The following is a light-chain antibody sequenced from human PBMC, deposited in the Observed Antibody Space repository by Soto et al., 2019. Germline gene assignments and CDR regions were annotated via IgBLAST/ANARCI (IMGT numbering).Light chain of an antibody. CDR2: GAS. Sequence: EIVLTQSPDTLSVSPGERATLSCRASQTVGSNLAWYQQKPGQAPRLLIYGASTRASDTPARFSGSGSGTEFNLTISSLQSEDFAVYFCQQYDDWLRLTFGGGTKVDIK. CDR1: QTVGSN. J-gene: IGKJ4*01. V-gene: IGKV3D-15*01. CDR3: QQYDDWLRLT.